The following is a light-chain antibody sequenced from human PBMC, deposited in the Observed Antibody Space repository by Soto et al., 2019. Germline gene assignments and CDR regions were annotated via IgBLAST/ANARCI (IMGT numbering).Light chain of an antibody. CDR1: QSVSSN. V-gene: IGKV3-15*01. CDR2: GAS. J-gene: IGKJ3*01. CDR3: QQYNNWPPLT. Sequence: EIVMTQSPATLSVSPEERATLPCRASQSVSSNLAWYQQKPGQAPRLLIYGASTRATGIPARFSGSGSGTEFTLTISSLQSEDFAVYYCQQYNNWPPLTFGPGTKVDIK.